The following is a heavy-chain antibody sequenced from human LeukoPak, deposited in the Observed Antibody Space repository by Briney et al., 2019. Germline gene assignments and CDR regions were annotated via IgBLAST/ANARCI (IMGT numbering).Heavy chain of an antibody. V-gene: IGHV3-23*01. CDR1: GFTFYTYA. CDR3: TKDRGFIAGRPDSYFDD. D-gene: IGHD6-6*01. CDR2: IGGNDGTT. Sequence: GGSLRLSCAASGFTFYTYAMSWVRQAPGKGLEWVSVIGGNDGTTYYADSVRGRFTISRDNSENTLYLQMNSLRTEDTAVYYRTKDRGFIAGRPDSYFDDWGQGILVTVSS. J-gene: IGHJ4*02.